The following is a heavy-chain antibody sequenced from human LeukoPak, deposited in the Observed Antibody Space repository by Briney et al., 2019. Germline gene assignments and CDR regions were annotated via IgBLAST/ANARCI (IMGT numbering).Heavy chain of an antibody. Sequence: SETLSLTCTVSGGSISSSSYYWGWIRQPPGKGLEWIGSMYYSGSTYYNPSLKSRVTISVDTSKNQFPLKLSSVTAADTAIYYCARRGGFGGNLDYWGQGTLVTVSS. D-gene: IGHD4-23*01. J-gene: IGHJ4*02. CDR2: MYYSGST. CDR3: ARRGGFGGNLDY. CDR1: GGSISSSSYY. V-gene: IGHV4-39*01.